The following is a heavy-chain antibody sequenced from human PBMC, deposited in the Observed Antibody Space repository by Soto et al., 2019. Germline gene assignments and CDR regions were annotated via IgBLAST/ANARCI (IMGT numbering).Heavy chain of an antibody. J-gene: IGHJ3*01. CDR2: IQYSGDT. CDR3: ARHDYSDRAFDL. CDR1: GGSISSGGYY. V-gene: IGHV4-61*08. D-gene: IGHD3-22*01. Sequence: PSETLSLTCTVSGGSISSGGYYWSWIRQHPGNALEWIGYIQYSGDTNYNSSLKSRVTISVDMSRNRFSLKLTSVTAADTAFYYCARHDYSDRAFDLWGQGTMVTVSS.